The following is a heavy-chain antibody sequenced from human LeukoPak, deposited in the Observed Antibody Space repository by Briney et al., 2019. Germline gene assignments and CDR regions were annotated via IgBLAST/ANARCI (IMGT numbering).Heavy chain of an antibody. CDR3: ARDQTGGLLWFGELFSAFDI. V-gene: IGHV3-7*04. J-gene: IGHJ3*02. D-gene: IGHD3-10*01. CDR1: GFTFSSYS. Sequence: GGSLRLSCAASGFTFSSYSMSWVRQAPGKGLEWVANIKQDGSEKYYVDSVKGRFTISRDNAKNSLYLQMNSLRAEDTAVYYCARDQTGGLLWFGELFSAFDIWGQGTMVTVSS. CDR2: IKQDGSEK.